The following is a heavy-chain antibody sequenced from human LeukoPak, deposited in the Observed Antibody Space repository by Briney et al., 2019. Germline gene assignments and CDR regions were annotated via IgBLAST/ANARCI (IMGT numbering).Heavy chain of an antibody. J-gene: IGHJ4*02. V-gene: IGHV4-39*01. CDR2: IYYSGST. CDR1: GGSISSSSYY. CDR3: ARHWWELRVVDY. D-gene: IGHD1-26*01. Sequence: SETLSLTCTVSGGSISSSSYYWGWIRQPPGKGLEWIGSIYYSGSTYYNPSLKSRVTISVDTSKNQFSLKLSSVTAADTAVYYCARHWWELRVVDYWGQGTLVTVSS.